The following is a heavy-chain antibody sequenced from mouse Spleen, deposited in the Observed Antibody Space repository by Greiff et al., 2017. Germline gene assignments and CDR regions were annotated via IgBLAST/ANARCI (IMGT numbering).Heavy chain of an antibody. CDR3: ARGTLGWYFDV. CDR2: IFPGSGNT. Sequence: VQLQESGPELVKPGASVKISCKASGYSFTSYYIHWVKQRPGQGLEWIGWIFPGSGNTKYNEKFKGKATLTADTSSSTAYMQLSSLTSEDSAVYFCARGTLGWYFDVWGAGTTVTVSS. D-gene: IGHD3-3*01. J-gene: IGHJ1*01. CDR1: GYSFTSYY. V-gene: IGHV1-66*01.